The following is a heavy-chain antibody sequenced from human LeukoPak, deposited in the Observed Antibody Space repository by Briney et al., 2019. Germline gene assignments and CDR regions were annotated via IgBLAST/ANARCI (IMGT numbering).Heavy chain of an antibody. V-gene: IGHV1-69-2*01. CDR3: ARLATKDAFDI. CDR2: VDPEDGET. D-gene: IGHD5-12*01. CDR1: GYTFTDYY. J-gene: IGHJ3*02. Sequence: GATVKISCKASGYTFTDYYMHWVQQAPGKGLEWMGRVDPEDGETIYAEKFQGRVTITADTSTDTAYMELSSLRSEDTAVYYCARLATKDAFDIWGQGTMVTVSS.